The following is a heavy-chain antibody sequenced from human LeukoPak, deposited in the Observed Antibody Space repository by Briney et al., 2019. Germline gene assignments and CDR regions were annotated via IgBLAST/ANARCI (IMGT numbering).Heavy chain of an antibody. D-gene: IGHD2-8*02. CDR2: IYSGGST. CDR1: GFIVSSDY. V-gene: IGHV3-53*01. CDR3: ASGGKYCTGGACYGD. Sequence: GGSLRLSCAASGFIVSSDYISWVRQTPGKGLEWVSVIYSGGSTFYADSVKGRFTISRDNSKNTVYLQMNSLRAEHTAVYYCASGGKYCTGGACYGDWGQGTLVTVSP. J-gene: IGHJ4*02.